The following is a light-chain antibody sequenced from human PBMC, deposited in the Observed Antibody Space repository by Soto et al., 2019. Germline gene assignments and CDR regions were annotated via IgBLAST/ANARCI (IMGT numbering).Light chain of an antibody. CDR3: HQYKNWPPST. CDR1: QSVTSN. Sequence: EIVLTQSPATLSVSPGARATLSCRASQSVTSNLAWYQQRGGQAPRLLSYGASTRATGIPARFSGSGSGTEFTRTSSSLQSEDCAVYYCHQYKNWPPSTFGQGTRLEI. CDR2: GAS. V-gene: IGKV3-15*01. J-gene: IGKJ5*01.